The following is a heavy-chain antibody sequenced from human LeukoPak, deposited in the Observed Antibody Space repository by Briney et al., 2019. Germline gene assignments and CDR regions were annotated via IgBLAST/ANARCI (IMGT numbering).Heavy chain of an antibody. D-gene: IGHD7-27*01. Sequence: PSETLSLTCTVSLDSTTSNFWSWVRQPPGKGLEWIGEIHRSGSPNYNPSLQSRVTISIVRSRNQVVLELSSVTAADTAVYYCAREILGGFNPGAYWGQGILVTVSS. CDR3: AREILGGFNPGAY. CDR1: LDSTTSNF. CDR2: IHRSGSP. V-gene: IGHV4-4*02. J-gene: IGHJ4*02.